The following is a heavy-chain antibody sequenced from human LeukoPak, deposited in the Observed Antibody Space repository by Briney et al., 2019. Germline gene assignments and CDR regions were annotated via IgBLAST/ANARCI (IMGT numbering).Heavy chain of an antibody. V-gene: IGHV3-53*04. Sequence: GGSLRLSCAASGFTVSSKYMSWVRQALGKGLEWVSVIYSGGSTYYADSVKGRFTISRHNSKNTLYLQMNSLRAEDTAVYYCARGDSSSWSVFDYWGQGTLVPVSS. D-gene: IGHD6-13*01. CDR2: IYSGGST. J-gene: IGHJ4*02. CDR3: ARGDSSSWSVFDY. CDR1: GFTVSSKY.